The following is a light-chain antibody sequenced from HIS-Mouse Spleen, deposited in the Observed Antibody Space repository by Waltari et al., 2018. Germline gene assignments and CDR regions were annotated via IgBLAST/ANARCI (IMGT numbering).Light chain of an antibody. V-gene: IGLV2-23*01. CDR1: SSDVGSYNL. Sequence: QSALTQPASVSGSPGQSITISCTGTSSDVGSYNLLSWYQQHPGKAPKLMIYEGSKRPSGVSNRFSGSKSGNTASLTISGLQAEDEADYYCCSYAGSSTPVVFGGGTKLTVL. J-gene: IGLJ2*01. CDR3: CSYAGSSTPVV. CDR2: EGS.